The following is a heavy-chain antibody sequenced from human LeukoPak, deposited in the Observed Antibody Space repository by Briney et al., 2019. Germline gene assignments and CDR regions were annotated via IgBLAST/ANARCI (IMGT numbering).Heavy chain of an antibody. CDR1: GYTFTSYY. J-gene: IGHJ6*03. CDR2: IIPIFGSA. CDR3: ARGVSSGTYYKSHYYYYMDV. D-gene: IGHD3-10*01. V-gene: IGHV1-69*13. Sequence: SVKVSCKASGYTFTSYYMHWVRQAPGQGLEWTGGIIPIFGSANYAQKFQGRVTITADESTSTAYMELSSLRSEDTAVYFCARGVSSGTYYKSHYYYYMDVWGKGTSVTISS.